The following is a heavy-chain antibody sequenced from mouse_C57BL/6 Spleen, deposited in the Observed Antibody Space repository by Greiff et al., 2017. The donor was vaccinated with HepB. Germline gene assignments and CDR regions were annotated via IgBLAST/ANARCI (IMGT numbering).Heavy chain of an antibody. J-gene: IGHJ4*01. D-gene: IGHD2-2*01. CDR3: ARWLPYAMDY. CDR2: ISGGGGNT. CDR1: GFTFSSYT. V-gene: IGHV5-9*01. Sequence: DVKLVESGGGLVKPGGSLKLSCAASGFTFSSYTMSWVRQTPEKRLEWVATISGGGGNTYYPDSVKGRFTISRDNAKNTLYLQMSSLRSEDTALYYCARWLPYAMDYWGQGTSVTVSS.